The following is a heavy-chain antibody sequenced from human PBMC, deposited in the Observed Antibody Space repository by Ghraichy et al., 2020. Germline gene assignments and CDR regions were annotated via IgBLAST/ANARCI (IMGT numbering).Heavy chain of an antibody. CDR2: IKQDGSEN. D-gene: IGHD6-19*01. CDR1: GLTFSSFW. V-gene: IGHV3-7*03. J-gene: IGHJ4*02. CDR3: ARLDISGWRTLDY. Sequence: GGSLRLSCAASGLTFSSFWMSWVRQVPGKGLELVANIKQDGSENYYVDSVKGRFTISRDNAKKSVYLQMNSLRVEDTAVYYCARLDISGWRTLDYWGQGTLVTVSS.